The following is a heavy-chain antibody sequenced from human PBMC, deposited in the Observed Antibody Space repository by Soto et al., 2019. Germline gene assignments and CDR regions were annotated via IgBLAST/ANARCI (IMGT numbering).Heavy chain of an antibody. D-gene: IGHD3-10*01. V-gene: IGHV3-30*03. J-gene: IGHJ4*02. CDR1: GFPFTSYG. CDR3: VGGQYYFDY. Sequence: QVQLVESGGGVVQPGRSLRLSCAASGFPFTSYGMHWVREGPDKGLEWVAIISYYGSDKYYADSVKDRFTISRDNSKNTLYLQMNSLRPEDTALYYCVGGQYYFDYRGQGTLVIVSS. CDR2: ISYYGSDK.